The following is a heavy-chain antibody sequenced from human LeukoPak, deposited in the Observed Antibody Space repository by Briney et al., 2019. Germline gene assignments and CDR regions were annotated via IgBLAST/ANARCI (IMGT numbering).Heavy chain of an antibody. V-gene: IGHV1-2*02. CDR1: GYTFTGYY. Sequence: ASVKVSCKASGYTFTGYYMHWVRQAPGQGLEWMGWINPNSGGTNYAQKFQGRVTMTRDTSISTAYMELSRLRSDDTAVYYCARGPAQLVLDEGEFDPWGQGTLVTVSS. D-gene: IGHD6-13*01. J-gene: IGHJ5*02. CDR3: ARGPAQLVLDEGEFDP. CDR2: INPNSGGT.